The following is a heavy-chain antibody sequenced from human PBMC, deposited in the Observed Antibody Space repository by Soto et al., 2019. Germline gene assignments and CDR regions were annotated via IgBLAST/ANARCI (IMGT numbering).Heavy chain of an antibody. D-gene: IGHD2-15*01. CDR1: GYTFTGYY. CDR2: INPNSGGT. V-gene: IGHV1-2*04. CDR3: ARGYGVVVAETKSDAFDI. J-gene: IGHJ3*02. Sequence: ASVKVSCKASGYTFTGYYMHWVRQAPGQGLERMGWINPNSGGTNYAQKSQGWVTMTRDTSTSTAYMELSRLRSDDTAVYYCARGYGVVVAETKSDAFDIWGQGTMVTVSS.